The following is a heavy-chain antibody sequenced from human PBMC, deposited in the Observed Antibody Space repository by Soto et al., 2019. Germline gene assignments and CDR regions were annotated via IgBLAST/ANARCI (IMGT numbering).Heavy chain of an antibody. J-gene: IGHJ5*02. CDR3: ASTPTPQLGEDGNWFDP. CDR2: INPSGGST. CDR1: GYTFTSYY. Sequence: QVQLVQSGAEVKKPGASVKVSCKASGYTFTSYYMHWVRQAPGQGLEWMGIINPSGGSTSYAQKFQGRVTMTRDTSTSTVYMELSSLRSEDTAVYYCASTPTPQLGEDGNWFDPWGQGTLVTVSS. D-gene: IGHD6-6*01. V-gene: IGHV1-46*01.